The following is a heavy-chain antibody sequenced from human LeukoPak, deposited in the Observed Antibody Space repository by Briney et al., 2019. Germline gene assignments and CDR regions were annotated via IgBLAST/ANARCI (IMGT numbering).Heavy chain of an antibody. CDR3: ARGRGYSSGKGDAFDI. CDR1: RFAFSSYS. J-gene: IGHJ3*02. Sequence: GGSLRLSCAASRFAFSSYSMSWVRQAPGKGLEWVAFIWYDGSNKYYADSVKGRFTISRDNSKNTLYLQMNSLRAEDTAVYYCARGRGYSSGKGDAFDIWGQGTMVTVSS. V-gene: IGHV3-33*08. CDR2: IWYDGSNK. D-gene: IGHD6-19*01.